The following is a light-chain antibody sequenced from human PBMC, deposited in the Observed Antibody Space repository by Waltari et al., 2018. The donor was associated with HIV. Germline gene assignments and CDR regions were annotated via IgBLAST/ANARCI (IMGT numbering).Light chain of an antibody. J-gene: IGKJ2*01. V-gene: IGKV3-15*01. CDR1: QSVANN. CDR3: QQYNNWPWFT. CDR2: AAS. Sequence: DIVMTQPPVTLSVSPGKTATLSCRASQSVANNLAWYQQKPGQTPRLLIYAASTRATGISPRFSGSGSGTNFALTISSLQSEDVAFYYCQQYNNWPWFTFGQGTKVEIK.